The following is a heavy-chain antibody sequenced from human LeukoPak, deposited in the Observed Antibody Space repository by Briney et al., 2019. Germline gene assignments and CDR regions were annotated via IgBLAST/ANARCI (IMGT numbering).Heavy chain of an antibody. Sequence: SQTLSLTGTVSGGSISSGDYYSSWIRQPPGKGLEWIGYIYYSGSTYYNPSLKSRVTISIDTSKNQFSLKLSSVTAADTAVYYCARGGYYYAPLDYWGQGTLVTVSS. CDR1: GGSISSGDYY. J-gene: IGHJ4*02. CDR3: ARGGYYYAPLDY. D-gene: IGHD3-22*01. V-gene: IGHV4-30-4*08. CDR2: IYYSGST.